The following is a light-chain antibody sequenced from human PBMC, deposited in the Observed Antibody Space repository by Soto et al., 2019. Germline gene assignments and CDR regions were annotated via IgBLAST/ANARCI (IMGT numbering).Light chain of an antibody. V-gene: IGLV2-14*01. CDR2: EVS. CDR3: GSYTSTSTLYV. J-gene: IGLJ1*01. Sequence: QYALTQPASVSGSPGQSITISCTGTSSDIGGYNYVSWYQQHPGKAPKLMIYEVSSRPSGVSNRFSGSKSGNTASLTISGLQAEDEADYFCGSYTSTSTLYVFGSGTKVTVL. CDR1: SSDIGGYNY.